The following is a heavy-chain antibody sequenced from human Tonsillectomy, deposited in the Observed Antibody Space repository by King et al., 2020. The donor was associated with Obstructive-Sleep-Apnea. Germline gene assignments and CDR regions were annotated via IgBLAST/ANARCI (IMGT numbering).Heavy chain of an antibody. D-gene: IGHD3-22*01. CDR3: ARDASYYDSSDYYDFDY. J-gene: IGHJ4*02. Sequence: VQLQESGPGLVKPSETLSLTCIVSGYSISSGYYWGWLRPPPGKGLEWIGSSYHSGSTFYNPSLKSRVTISVDTSKNQFSLKLSSVTAADTAVYYCARDASYYDSSDYYDFDYWGQGTLVTVSS. V-gene: IGHV4-38-2*02. CDR2: SYHSGST. CDR1: GYSISSGYY.